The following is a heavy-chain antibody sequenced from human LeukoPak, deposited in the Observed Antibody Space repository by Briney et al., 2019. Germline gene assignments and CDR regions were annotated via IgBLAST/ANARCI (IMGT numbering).Heavy chain of an antibody. Sequence: PGGSLRLSCAASGFIVSSNYMSWVRQAPGKGREWVSSISSSSSYIYYADSVKGRFTISRDNAKNSLYLQMNSLRAEDTAVYYCARGRSENWLWGQGTLVTVSS. J-gene: IGHJ1*01. V-gene: IGHV3-21*01. CDR1: GFIVSSNY. D-gene: IGHD3-9*01. CDR3: ARGRSENWL. CDR2: ISSSSSYI.